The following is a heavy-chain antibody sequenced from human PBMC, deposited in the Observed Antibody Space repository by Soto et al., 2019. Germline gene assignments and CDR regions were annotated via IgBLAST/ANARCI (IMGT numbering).Heavy chain of an antibody. J-gene: IGHJ5*02. Sequence: SETLSLTCSVSGGSIISSSYYWVWIRQPPGQGLEWTGSIYYSGSTYYNPSLKSRVTISVDTSKNQFSLKLSSVTAAATAVYYCARLRNTYSSRWYGGGDWFDPWGQGTLVTVSS. CDR2: IYYSGST. V-gene: IGHV4-39*01. CDR1: GGSIISSSYY. CDR3: ARLRNTYSSRWYGGGDWFDP. D-gene: IGHD6-13*01.